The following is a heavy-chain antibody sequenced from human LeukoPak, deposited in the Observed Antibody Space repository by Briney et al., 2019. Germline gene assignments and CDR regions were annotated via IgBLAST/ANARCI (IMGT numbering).Heavy chain of an antibody. CDR1: GFTFSSYA. V-gene: IGHV3-30-3*01. CDR2: ISYDGSNK. J-gene: IGHJ4*02. D-gene: IGHD3-10*01. CDR3: ASEGYYGSGSYYKDY. Sequence: GGSLRLSCAASGFTFSSYAMHWVRQAPGKGLGWVAVISYDGSNKYYADSVKGRFTISRDNSKNTLYLQMNSLRAEDTAVYYCASEGYYGSGSYYKDYWGQGTLVTVSS.